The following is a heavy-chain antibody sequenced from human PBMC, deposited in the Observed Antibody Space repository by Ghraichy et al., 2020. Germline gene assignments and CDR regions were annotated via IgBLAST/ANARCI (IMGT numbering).Heavy chain of an antibody. CDR3: ARDTTSSFGDDTFDI. CDR2: INPNSGGA. Sequence: GWINPNSGGANYAQKFQGRVTMTKDTSIGTAYMELRRLRSDDTAVYYCARDTTSSFGDDTFDIWGQGTMVTVSS. D-gene: IGHD3-10*01. V-gene: IGHV1-2*02. J-gene: IGHJ3*02.